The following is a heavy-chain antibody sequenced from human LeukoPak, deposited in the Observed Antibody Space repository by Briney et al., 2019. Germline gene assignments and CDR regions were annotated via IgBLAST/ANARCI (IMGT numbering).Heavy chain of an antibody. CDR3: ARSFTSNYDAFDI. CDR2: IIPIFGTA. Sequence: SVKVSCKVSGYTFTSYDINWVRQAPGQGLEWMGGIIPIFGTANYAQKFQGRVTITTDESTSTAYMELSSLRSEDTAVYYCARSFTSNYDAFDIWGQGTMVTVSS. V-gene: IGHV1-69*05. J-gene: IGHJ3*02. CDR1: GYTFTSYD. D-gene: IGHD4-11*01.